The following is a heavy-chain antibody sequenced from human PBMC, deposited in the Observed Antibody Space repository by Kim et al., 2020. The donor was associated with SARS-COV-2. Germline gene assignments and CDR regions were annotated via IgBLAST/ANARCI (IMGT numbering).Heavy chain of an antibody. CDR3: ARDADTTENYWYFDL. CDR1: GFSVRYYG. Sequence: GGSLRLSCEASGFSVRYYGMHWVRQAPGKGLEWVAAIAADGRRTFFADSVKGRLTISRDISKNTVFLQINSLRAEDTAAYSCARDADTTENYWYFDLWGRGTLVTVSS. V-gene: IGHV3-33*08. CDR2: IAADGRRT. J-gene: IGHJ2*01. D-gene: IGHD1-26*01.